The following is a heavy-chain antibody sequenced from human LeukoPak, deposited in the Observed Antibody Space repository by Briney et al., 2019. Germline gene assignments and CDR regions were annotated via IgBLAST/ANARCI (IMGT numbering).Heavy chain of an antibody. CDR3: ARDRSGWYFDY. CDR2: IYSGGST. V-gene: IGHV3-53*01. J-gene: IGHJ4*02. CDR1: GFTVSSND. Sequence: GGSLILSCAASGFTVSSNDMSWVRQAPGKGLEWVSVIYSGGSTYYADSVKGRFTISRDNSKNTLYLQMNSLRAEDTAVYYCARDRSGWYFDYWGQGTLVTVPS. D-gene: IGHD6-19*01.